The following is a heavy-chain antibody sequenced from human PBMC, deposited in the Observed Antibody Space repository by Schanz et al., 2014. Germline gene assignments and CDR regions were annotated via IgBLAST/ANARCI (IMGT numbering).Heavy chain of an antibody. CDR1: GYSFSAYY. J-gene: IGHJ4*02. CDR2: FT. CDR3: VRELSGGTFDY. V-gene: IGHV1-2*06. D-gene: IGHD1-1*01. Sequence: QVQLVQSGAELKNPGASVKVSCKASGYSFSAYYIHWMRQAPRQGLEWLGRFTHISQKFPGGVTMTRDTSSSTAYMDLNSLRSDDTAVYYCVRELSGGTFDYWGQGARVTGSS.